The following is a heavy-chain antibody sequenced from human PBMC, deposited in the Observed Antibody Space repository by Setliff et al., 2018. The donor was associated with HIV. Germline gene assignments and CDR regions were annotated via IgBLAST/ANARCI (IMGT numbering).Heavy chain of an antibody. CDR2: SYHGGRT. J-gene: IGHJ6*03. CDR1: GDSLNSSTYY. CDR3: ARGKGFGAYYFIDV. V-gene: IGHV4-31*02. D-gene: IGHD3-10*01. Sequence: SETLSLTCTVSGDSLNSSTYYWTWIRQRPGKGLEWIGYSYHGGRTNFNPSLKSRLTISLDTSKNQFSLRLNSVTAADTAVYYCARGKGFGAYYFIDVWGEGTTVTVSS.